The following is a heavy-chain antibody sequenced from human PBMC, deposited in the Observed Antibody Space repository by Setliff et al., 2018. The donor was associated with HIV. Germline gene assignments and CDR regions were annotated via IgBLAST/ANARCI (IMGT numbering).Heavy chain of an antibody. Sequence: SQTLSLTCAISGDSVSSNTAAWNWIRQSPSRGLEWLGRTYYRSRWSNDYAVSVKSRITINPDTSKNQFSLQLNSVTPEDTAVYFCARGGDWDYNYYMDVWDKGTTVTVS. D-gene: IGHD3-16*01. CDR1: GDSVSSNTAA. CDR2: TYYRSRWSN. CDR3: ARGGDWDYNYYMDV. J-gene: IGHJ6*03. V-gene: IGHV6-1*01.